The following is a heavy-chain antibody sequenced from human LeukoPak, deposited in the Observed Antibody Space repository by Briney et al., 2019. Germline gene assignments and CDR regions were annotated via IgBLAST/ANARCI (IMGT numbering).Heavy chain of an antibody. J-gene: IGHJ4*02. CDR2: ISSSSSYI. D-gene: IGHD5-18*01. V-gene: IGHV3-21*01. CDR1: GFTFSSYS. Sequence: GGSLRLSCAASGFTFSSYSMNWVRQAPGKGLEWVSSISSSSSYIYYADSAKGRFTISRDNAKNSLYLQMNSLRAEDTAVYYCARANVDTAMVWGQGTLVTVSS. CDR3: ARANVDTAMV.